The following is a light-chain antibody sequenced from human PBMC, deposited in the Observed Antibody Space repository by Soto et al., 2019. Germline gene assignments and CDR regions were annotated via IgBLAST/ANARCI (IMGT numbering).Light chain of an antibody. J-gene: IGLJ1*01. CDR2: DDN. CDR1: SSNIGGNS. CDR3: GSWDSSLSAHV. V-gene: IGLV1-51*01. Sequence: QSALTQPPSVSAAPGQKVTISCSGSSSNIGGNSVSWYQQLPGTAPKLLIYDDNKRPSGIPDRFSGSKSGTSATLGITGFQTGDEADYYCGSWDSSLSAHVFGTGTKVTVL.